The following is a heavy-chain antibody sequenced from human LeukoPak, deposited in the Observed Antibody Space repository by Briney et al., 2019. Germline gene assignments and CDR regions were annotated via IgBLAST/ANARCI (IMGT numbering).Heavy chain of an antibody. V-gene: IGHV3-11*06. CDR1: GFTFSDYY. D-gene: IGHD3-10*01. CDR3: ARAGRGVTMVRGVITPNWFDP. Sequence: GGSLRLSCAASGFTFSDYYMSWIRQAPGKGLEWVSYISSSSSYTNYADSVKGRFTISRDNAKNSLYLQMNSLRAEDTAVYYCARAGRGVTMVRGVITPNWFDPWGQGTLVTVSS. CDR2: ISSSSSYT. J-gene: IGHJ5*02.